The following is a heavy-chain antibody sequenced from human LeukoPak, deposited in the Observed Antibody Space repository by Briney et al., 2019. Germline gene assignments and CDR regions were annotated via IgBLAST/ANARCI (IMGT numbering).Heavy chain of an antibody. CDR3: ARIRGGLDYVWGSYVFDY. D-gene: IGHD3-16*01. Sequence: SETLSLTCTVSGGSISSYYWSWIRQPPGKGLEWIGYIYYSGSTNYNPSLKSRVTISVDTSKNQFSLKLSSVTAADTAVYYCARIRGGLDYVWGSYVFDYWGQGTLVTVSS. J-gene: IGHJ4*02. CDR2: IYYSGST. V-gene: IGHV4-59*01. CDR1: GGSISSYY.